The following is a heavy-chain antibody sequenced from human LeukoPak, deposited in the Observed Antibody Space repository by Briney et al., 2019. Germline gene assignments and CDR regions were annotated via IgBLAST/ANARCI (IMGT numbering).Heavy chain of an antibody. CDR2: IYPGDSDT. Sequence: GESLKISCKTSGYSFSTYWIGWVRQMPGKGLEWMAIIYPGDSDTRISPSFQGHVTISADKSISTAYLQWSSLKASDTAMYYCASPIAVDDAFDIWGQGTMVTVSS. CDR1: GYSFSTYW. J-gene: IGHJ3*02. V-gene: IGHV5-51*01. CDR3: ASPIAVDDAFDI. D-gene: IGHD6-19*01.